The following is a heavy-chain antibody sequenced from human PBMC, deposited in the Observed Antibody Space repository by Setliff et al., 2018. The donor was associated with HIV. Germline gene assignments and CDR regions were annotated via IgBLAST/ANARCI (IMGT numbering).Heavy chain of an antibody. CDR2: IYNSGST. D-gene: IGHD3-22*01. Sequence: SETLSLTCAVSGGSISSGAYYWSWVRQHPGKGLEWIGHIYNSGSTYYTPSLKSRITISVDTSKNQFSLKLNSVTAADTAMYYCARGISSGYFYYFDLWGRGTLVTVS. J-gene: IGHJ2*01. CDR3: ARGISSGYFYYFDL. CDR1: GGSISSGAYY. V-gene: IGHV4-31*11.